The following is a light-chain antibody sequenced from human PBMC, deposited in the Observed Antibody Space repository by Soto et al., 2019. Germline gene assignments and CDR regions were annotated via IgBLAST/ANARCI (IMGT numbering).Light chain of an antibody. CDR1: QSVSSY. CDR2: DAS. CDR3: QQRSTWPAYT. J-gene: IGKJ2*01. Sequence: EIVLTQSPATLSLSPGERATLSCGASQSVSSYLAWYQQKPGQAPRLLIYDASNRATGIPARFSGSGSGTDFTLTISSPEPEDFAVYYCQQRSTWPAYTFGQGTKLEIK. V-gene: IGKV3-11*01.